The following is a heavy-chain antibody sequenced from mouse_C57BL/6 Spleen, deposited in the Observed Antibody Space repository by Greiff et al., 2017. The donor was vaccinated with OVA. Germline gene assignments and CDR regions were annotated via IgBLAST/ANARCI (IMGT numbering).Heavy chain of an antibody. Sequence: QVQLQQPGAELVKPGASVKMSCKASGYTFTSYWITWVKQRPGQGLEWIGDIYPGSGSTNYNEKFKSKATLTVDTSSSTAYMQLSSLTSEDSAVYYCARKSPRASWFAYWGQGTLVTVSA. V-gene: IGHV1-55*01. J-gene: IGHJ3*01. CDR1: GYTFTSYW. CDR3: ARKSPRASWFAY. CDR2: IYPGSGST.